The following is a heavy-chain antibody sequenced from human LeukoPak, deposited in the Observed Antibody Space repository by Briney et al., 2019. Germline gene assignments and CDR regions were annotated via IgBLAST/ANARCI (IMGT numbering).Heavy chain of an antibody. CDR1: GFTFSSYW. CDR3: ARDSVHGYYDSSGYSALIDY. Sequence: PGGSLRLSCAASGFTFSSYWMSWVRQAPGKGLEWVANIKQDGSVKYYVDSVKGRFTISRDNAKTSLYLQMNSLRAEDTAVYYCARDSVHGYYDSSGYSALIDYWGQGTLVTVSS. D-gene: IGHD3-22*01. V-gene: IGHV3-7*01. J-gene: IGHJ4*02. CDR2: IKQDGSVK.